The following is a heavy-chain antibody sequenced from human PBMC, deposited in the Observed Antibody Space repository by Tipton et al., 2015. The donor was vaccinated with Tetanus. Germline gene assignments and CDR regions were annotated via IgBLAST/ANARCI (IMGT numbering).Heavy chain of an antibody. CDR2: IDYFGST. Sequence: LRLSCTVSGGSISTYHWNWIRQSPGKGLEWIGYIDYFGSTKYNPSLKSRVAMSVDTSKNQLSLRLNSVTSADTTVYYCARTSGYMYSDCWGQGTRVPVSS. CDR1: GGSISTYH. V-gene: IGHV4-59*01. CDR3: ARTSGYMYSDC. J-gene: IGHJ4*02. D-gene: IGHD3-3*01.